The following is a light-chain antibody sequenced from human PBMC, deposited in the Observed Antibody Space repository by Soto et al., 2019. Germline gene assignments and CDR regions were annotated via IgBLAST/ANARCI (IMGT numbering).Light chain of an antibody. J-gene: IGLJ1*01. Sequence: QSALTQPASVSGSHGQSISLSCTGTSSDVGGYNYVSWYQQHPGKAPKLMIYDVSNRPSGVSNRFSGSKSGNTASLTISGLQAEDEADYYCSSYTSSSTHYVFGTGTKVTVL. V-gene: IGLV2-14*01. CDR2: DVS. CDR1: SSDVGGYNY. CDR3: SSYTSSSTHYV.